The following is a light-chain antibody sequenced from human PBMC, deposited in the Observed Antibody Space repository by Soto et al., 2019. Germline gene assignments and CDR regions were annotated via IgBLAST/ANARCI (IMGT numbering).Light chain of an antibody. CDR2: GTS. Sequence: EFVLTQSPATLSVSTVERATLSCRASQSVSTNLAWYQQKPGQSPRLLIYGTSTRATGVPARFSGGGSGTEFTLTINSLQSEDFAVYFCHQYNFWPTFGQGTKVDI. CDR3: HQYNFWPT. CDR1: QSVSTN. V-gene: IGKV3-15*01. J-gene: IGKJ1*01.